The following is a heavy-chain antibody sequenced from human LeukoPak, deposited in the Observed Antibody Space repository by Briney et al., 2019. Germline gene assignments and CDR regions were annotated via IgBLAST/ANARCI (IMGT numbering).Heavy chain of an antibody. V-gene: IGHV4-38-2*02. CDR2: IYHSGST. D-gene: IGHD1-1*01. CDR1: GYSISSGYF. J-gene: IGHJ6*03. CDR3: ARAVQLERPPPLIGYYYMDV. Sequence: PSETLSLTCTVSGYSISSGYFWGWIRQPPGEGLEWIGSIYHSGSTYYNPSLKSRVTISVDTSKNQFSLRLSSVTAADTAVYYCARAVQLERPPPLIGYYYMDVWGKGTTVTVSS.